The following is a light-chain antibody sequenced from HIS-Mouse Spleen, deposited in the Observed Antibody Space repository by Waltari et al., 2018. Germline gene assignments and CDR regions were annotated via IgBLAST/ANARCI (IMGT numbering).Light chain of an antibody. CDR2: EVS. V-gene: IGLV2-8*01. Sequence: QSALTQPPSASGSPGQSVTIPCTGTSSAVGGYNFVSWSQQHPGKAPKLMIYEVSKRPSGVPDRFSGSKSGNTASLTVSGLQAEDEADYYCSSYAGSNNVVFGGGTKLTVL. CDR1: SSAVGGYNF. CDR3: SSYAGSNNVV. J-gene: IGLJ2*01.